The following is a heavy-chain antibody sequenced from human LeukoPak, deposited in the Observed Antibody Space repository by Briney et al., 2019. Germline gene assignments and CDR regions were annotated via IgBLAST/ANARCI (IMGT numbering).Heavy chain of an antibody. J-gene: IGHJ4*02. D-gene: IGHD1-1*01. CDR2: VTSDNRDT. V-gene: IGHV1-18*01. CDR1: GYNFSAYG. Sequence: ASVKVSCRASGYNFSAYGMTWVRQVPGQGLEWMGWVTSDNRDTKYAPKFQGRVTMTTDMSSTTAYMELRSLRSDDTAVYYCARGSHEYWNDYWGQGTLVTASS. CDR3: ARGSHEYWNDY.